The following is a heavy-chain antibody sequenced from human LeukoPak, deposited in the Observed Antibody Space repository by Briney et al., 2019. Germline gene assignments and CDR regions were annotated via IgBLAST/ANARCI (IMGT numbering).Heavy chain of an antibody. V-gene: IGHV1-18*01. J-gene: IGHJ4*02. CDR2: VVGHNGHT. CDR3: ATVGRLHYVLED. D-gene: IGHD3-3*01. Sequence: GASVNVSCKTSGYTFPKNGISWVRQAPGQGLEWMGWVVGHNGHTNYAQKFQGRVVMTTDTSTTTAYMELRSLKSDGTAIYYCATVGRLHYVLEDWGQGTLVTVSS. CDR1: GYTFPKNG.